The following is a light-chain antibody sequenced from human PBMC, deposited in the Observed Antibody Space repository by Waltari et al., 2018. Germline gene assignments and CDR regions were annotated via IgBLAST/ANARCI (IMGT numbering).Light chain of an antibody. Sequence: QSVLTQPPSVSGAPGQTISIFCTGSGSNLGAGYALHCYPQLPGAAPKPLIYGNTNRPSGVPDRFSGSRSGTSASLVITGLQAEDEADYYCQSYDNSLSTSLSGAVFGGGTKLTVL. CDR2: GNT. J-gene: IGLJ2*01. CDR1: GSNLGAGYA. CDR3: QSYDNSLSTSLSGAV. V-gene: IGLV1-40*01.